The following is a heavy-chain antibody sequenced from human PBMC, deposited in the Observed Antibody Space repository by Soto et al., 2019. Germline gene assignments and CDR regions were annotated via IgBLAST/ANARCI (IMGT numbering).Heavy chain of an antibody. Sequence: PSETLSLTCTVSGGSISSYYWSWIRQPPGKGLEWIGYIYYSGSTNYNPSLKSRVTISVDTSKNQFSLKLSSVTAADTAVYYCARSLYGDYYYYYYMDVRAQGTTVTVSS. CDR1: GGSISSYY. D-gene: IGHD4-17*01. CDR3: ARSLYGDYYYYYYMDV. V-gene: IGHV4-59*08. CDR2: IYYSGST. J-gene: IGHJ6*03.